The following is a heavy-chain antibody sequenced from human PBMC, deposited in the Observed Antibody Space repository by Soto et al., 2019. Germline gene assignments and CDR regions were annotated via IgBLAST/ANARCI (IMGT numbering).Heavy chain of an antibody. CDR3: ARCGGDCYSQYYFDY. Sequence: SVKVSCKASGGTFSSYAISWVRQAPGQGLEWMGGIIPIFGTANYAQKFQGRVTITADESTRTAYMELSSLRSEDTAVYYCARCGGDCYSQYYFDYWGQGTLVTVSS. J-gene: IGHJ4*02. V-gene: IGHV1-69*13. D-gene: IGHD2-21*02. CDR2: IIPIFGTA. CDR1: GGTFSSYA.